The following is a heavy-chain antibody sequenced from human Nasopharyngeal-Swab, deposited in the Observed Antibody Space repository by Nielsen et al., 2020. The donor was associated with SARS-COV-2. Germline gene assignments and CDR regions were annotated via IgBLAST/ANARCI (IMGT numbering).Heavy chain of an antibody. J-gene: IGHJ5*02. V-gene: IGHV3-30*18. D-gene: IGHD3-10*01. CDR2: ISYDGTNE. Sequence: VRQAPGKGLEWVAVISYDGTNEYYADSVKGRFTISRDNSENTLYLQMNSLRTEDTAVYYCTKGAGSYYGNWFDPWGPGTLVPFSS. CDR3: TKGAGSYYGNWFDP.